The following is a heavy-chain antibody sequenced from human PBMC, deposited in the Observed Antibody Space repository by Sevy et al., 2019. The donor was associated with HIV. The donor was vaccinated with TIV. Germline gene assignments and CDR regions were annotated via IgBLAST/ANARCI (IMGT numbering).Heavy chain of an antibody. CDR1: GFTFSTYA. Sequence: GGSLRLSCAASGFTFSTYAMSWVRQAPGKGLEWVSVISGSGGGTYYADSVKGRFTISRDTSKNTLFLQMNSLRAGDSAVYYCAKDAYYYNSSGYSLSQWYYGMDVWGQGTTVTVSS. D-gene: IGHD3-22*01. J-gene: IGHJ6*02. CDR3: AKDAYYYNSSGYSLSQWYYGMDV. CDR2: ISGSGGGT. V-gene: IGHV3-23*01.